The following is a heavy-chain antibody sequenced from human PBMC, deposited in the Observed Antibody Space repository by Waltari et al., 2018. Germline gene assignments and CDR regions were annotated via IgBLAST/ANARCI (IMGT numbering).Heavy chain of an antibody. CDR1: GYTFTGNY. J-gene: IGHJ5*02. CDR3: ARDPYSSSSAWFDP. Sequence: QVQLVQSGAEVKKPGASVKVSCKASGYTFTGNYMHGVRQAPGQGLGWMGRINPNIGGTNYAQKFQGRVTMTRDTSISTAYMELSRLRSDDTAVYYCARDPYSSSSAWFDPWGQGTLVTVSS. CDR2: INPNIGGT. D-gene: IGHD6-6*01. V-gene: IGHV1-2*06.